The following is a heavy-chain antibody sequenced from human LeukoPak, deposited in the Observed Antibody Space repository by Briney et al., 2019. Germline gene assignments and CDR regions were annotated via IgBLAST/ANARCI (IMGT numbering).Heavy chain of an antibody. CDR3: ASSATESYYYYYMDV. CDR2: INHSGST. J-gene: IGHJ6*03. V-gene: IGHV4-34*01. Sequence: SETLSLTCAVYGGSFSGYYWSWIRQPPGKGLEWIGEINHSGSTNYNPSLKSRVTISVDTSKNQFSLKLSSVTAADTAVYYCASSATESYYYYYMDVWGKGTTVTVSS. CDR1: GGSFSGYY. D-gene: IGHD5-24*01.